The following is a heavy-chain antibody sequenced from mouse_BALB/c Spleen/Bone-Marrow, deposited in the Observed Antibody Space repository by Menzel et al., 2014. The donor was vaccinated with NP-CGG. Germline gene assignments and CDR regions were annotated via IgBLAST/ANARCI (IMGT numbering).Heavy chain of an antibody. J-gene: IGHJ2*01. D-gene: IGHD1-2*01. CDR1: GFDFSRYW. V-gene: IGHV4-1*02. Sequence: EVKLLESGGGLVQPGGSLKLSCAASGFDFSRYWMSWVRQAPGKRLEWIGEINPDSGTINYSPSLKAKFIISRDNAKNTLDLRLNKVRSEDTALYYCARPDSYGFLNYLGQRTTHTVSS. CDR2: INPDSGTI. CDR3: ARPDSYGFLNY.